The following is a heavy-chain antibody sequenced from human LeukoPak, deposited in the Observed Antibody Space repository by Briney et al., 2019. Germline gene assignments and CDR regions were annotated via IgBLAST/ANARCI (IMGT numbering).Heavy chain of an antibody. D-gene: IGHD3-3*01. V-gene: IGHV3-23*01. CDR2: ISGSGAGT. CDR3: AKVVGYNFWSGFDY. CDR1: GFTFSTNA. J-gene: IGHJ4*02. Sequence: PGGSLRLSCAASGFTFSTNAMNWVRQAPGKGREWVSSISGSGAGTYYADSVKGRFTISRDNSKNTLYLQMNSLSAEDTAVYYCAKVVGYNFWSGFDYWGQGALVTVSS.